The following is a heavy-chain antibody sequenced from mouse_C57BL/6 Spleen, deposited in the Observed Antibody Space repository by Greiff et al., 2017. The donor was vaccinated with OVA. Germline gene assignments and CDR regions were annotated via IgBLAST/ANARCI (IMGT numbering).Heavy chain of an antibody. CDR2: IHPNSGST. D-gene: IGHD2-4*01. J-gene: IGHJ2*01. CDR3: ANEGDYDV. V-gene: IGHV1-64*01. CDR1: VSPFTSYC. Sequence: QVQLQQPGAELVKPGASLQLSCKASVSPFTSYCVHWVKQRPGQALEWIGMIHPNSGSTNYNEKFKSKATLTVDKASRTAYMQLSSLTSEDSAVYYCANEGDYDVWGQGTTLTVSS.